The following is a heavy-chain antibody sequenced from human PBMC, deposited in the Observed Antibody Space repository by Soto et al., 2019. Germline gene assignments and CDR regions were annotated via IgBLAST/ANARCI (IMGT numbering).Heavy chain of an antibody. CDR3: VRDGTKTLRDWFDP. V-gene: IGHV4-4*07. Sequence: PSLTCTVSGASISGFYWSWIRKSAGKGLEWIGRIYATGTTDYNPSLKSRVMMSVDTSKKQFSLKLRSVTAADTAVYYCVRDGTKTLRDWFDPWGQGISFTVSS. J-gene: IGHJ5*02. D-gene: IGHD1-1*01. CDR2: IYATGTT. CDR1: GASISGFY.